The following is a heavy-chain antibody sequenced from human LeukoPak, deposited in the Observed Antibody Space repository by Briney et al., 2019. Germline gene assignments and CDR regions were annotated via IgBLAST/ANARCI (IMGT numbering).Heavy chain of an antibody. V-gene: IGHV1-2*02. D-gene: IGHD2/OR15-2a*01. Sequence: ASVKVSCKASVYIFSDYYLHWVRQAPGQGLEWMGWMNPNSGGTNYAQKFQGRITMTGDTSTAYLELSRLRSDDTAVYYCARDLGSTVIVGGDAFDLWGQGTMVTVFS. J-gene: IGHJ3*01. CDR3: ARDLGSTVIVGGDAFDL. CDR1: VYIFSDYY. CDR2: MNPNSGGT.